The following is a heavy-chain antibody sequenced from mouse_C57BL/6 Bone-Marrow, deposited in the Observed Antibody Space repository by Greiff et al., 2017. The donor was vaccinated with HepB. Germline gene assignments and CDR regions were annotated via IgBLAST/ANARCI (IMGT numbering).Heavy chain of an antibody. D-gene: IGHD1-1*02. V-gene: IGHV1-81*01. CDR1: GYTFTSYG. CDR3: AREKTPGGGYFDV. Sequence: QVQLKQSGAELARPGASVKLSCKASGYTFTSYGISWVKQRTGQGLEWIGEIYPRSGNTYYNEKFKGKATLTADKSSSTAYMELRSLTSEDSAVYFCAREKTPGGGYFDVWGTGTTVTVSS. J-gene: IGHJ1*03. CDR2: IYPRSGNT.